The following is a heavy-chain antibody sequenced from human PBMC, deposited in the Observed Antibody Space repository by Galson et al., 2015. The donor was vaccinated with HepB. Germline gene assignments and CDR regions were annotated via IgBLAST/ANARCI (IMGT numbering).Heavy chain of an antibody. CDR2: ISYDGSNK. V-gene: IGHV3-30-3*01. Sequence: TLRLSCAASGFTFSSYAVHWVRQAPGKGLEWVAVISYDGSNKYYADSVKGRFTISRDNSKNTLYLQMNSLRAEDTAVYYCAREGGYALSNVIRDAFDIWGQVTMVTVSS. J-gene: IGHJ3*02. CDR3: AREGGYALSNVIRDAFDI. D-gene: IGHD5-12*01. CDR1: GFTFSSYA.